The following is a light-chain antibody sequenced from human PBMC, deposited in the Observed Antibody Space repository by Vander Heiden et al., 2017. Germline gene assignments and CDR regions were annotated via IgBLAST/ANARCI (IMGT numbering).Light chain of an antibody. Sequence: IVMTQSPLSLPVTPREPASISCRSSQSLLYSNGNDHLDWYLQKPGPSPQLLIYLGSNRASGVPDRFSGTGSGTDFTLKISRVEAEDVGVYYCMQALQTPYTFGQGTKLEIK. J-gene: IGKJ2*01. CDR2: LGS. V-gene: IGKV2-28*01. CDR1: QSLLYSNGNDH. CDR3: MQALQTPYT.